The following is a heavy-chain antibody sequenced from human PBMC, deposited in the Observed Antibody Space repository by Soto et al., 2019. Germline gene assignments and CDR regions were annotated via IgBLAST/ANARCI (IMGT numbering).Heavy chain of an antibody. Sequence: EVQLVESGGGLVKPGGSLRLSCAASGFTFSNAWMSWVRQAPGKGLEWVGRIKSKTDGGTTDYAAPVKGRFTISRDDSKNTLYLQMNSLKTEDTAVYYCTTGVDIVAMEAYYYYYYMDVWGKGTTVTVSS. CDR1: GFTFSNAW. CDR3: TTGVDIVAMEAYYYYYYMDV. CDR2: IKSKTDGGTT. D-gene: IGHD5-12*01. V-gene: IGHV3-15*01. J-gene: IGHJ6*03.